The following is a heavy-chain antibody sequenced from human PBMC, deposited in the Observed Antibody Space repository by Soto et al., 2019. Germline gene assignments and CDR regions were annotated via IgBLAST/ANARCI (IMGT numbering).Heavy chain of an antibody. V-gene: IGHV1-46*01. CDR3: ARELLRDSSCYQHFDY. Sequence: SVKVSCKASGYTFTSYYMHWVRQAPGQGLEWMGIINPSGGSTSYAQKFQGRVTMTRDTSTSTVYMELSSLRSEDTAVYYCARELLRDSSCYQHFDYWGQGTLVTVSS. D-gene: IGHD3-22*01. CDR1: GYTFTSYY. J-gene: IGHJ4*02. CDR2: INPSGGST.